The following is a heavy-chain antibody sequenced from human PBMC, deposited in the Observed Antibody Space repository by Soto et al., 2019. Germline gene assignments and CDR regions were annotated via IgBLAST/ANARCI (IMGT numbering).Heavy chain of an antibody. Sequence: ASVKVSCKASGHTFTGYYMHLVRQAPGQGLEWMGWINPNSGGTNYAQKFQGWVTMTRDTSISTAYMELSRLRSDDTAVYYCARLEYSSSSGLGYWGQGTLVTVSS. CDR3: ARLEYSSSSGLGY. CDR2: INPNSGGT. V-gene: IGHV1-2*04. D-gene: IGHD6-6*01. CDR1: GHTFTGYY. J-gene: IGHJ4*02.